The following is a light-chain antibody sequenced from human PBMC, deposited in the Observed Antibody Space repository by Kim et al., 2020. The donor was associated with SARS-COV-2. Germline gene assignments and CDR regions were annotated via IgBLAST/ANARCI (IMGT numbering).Light chain of an antibody. CDR2: DAS. CDR1: HNSGTN. J-gene: IGKJ2*01. V-gene: IGKV3-11*01. CDR3: HQRANWPNT. Sequence: SWSVGERATLRCRASHNSGTNLAWYQQKQGRAPRLLIYDASSRAAGVPDRFTGSGSGTDFTLTLSSLEPEDFAVYYCHQRANWPNTFGQGTKLEI.